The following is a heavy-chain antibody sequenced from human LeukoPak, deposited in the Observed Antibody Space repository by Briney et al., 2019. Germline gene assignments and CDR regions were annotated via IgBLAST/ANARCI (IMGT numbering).Heavy chain of an antibody. CDR1: GGSISSSSYY. J-gene: IGHJ3*02. CDR2: IYYSGST. CDR3: ARYESVAGKLDAFDI. V-gene: IGHV4-39*07. Sequence: NTSETLSLTCTVSGGSISSSSYYWGWIRQPPGKGLEWIGSIYYSGSTYYNPSLKSRVTISVDTSKNQFSLKLSSVTAADTAVYYCARYESVAGKLDAFDIWGQGTMVTVSS. D-gene: IGHD6-19*01.